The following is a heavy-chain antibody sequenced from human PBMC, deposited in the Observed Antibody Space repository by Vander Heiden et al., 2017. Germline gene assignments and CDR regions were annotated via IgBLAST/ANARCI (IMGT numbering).Heavy chain of an antibody. J-gene: IGHJ4*02. D-gene: IGHD5-12*01. CDR3: ARGGMATGPYTYYFDY. Sequence: QVLLVQSGAEVKKPGASVRVSCKASGYACTGYYIHWVRQAPGQGLEWMGWINPNSGGTYFAQKFQGRVTMTTDTSISTAYMDLSSLRSDDSAVYYCARGGMATGPYTYYFDYWGQGTLVTVSS. CDR2: INPNSGGT. V-gene: IGHV1-2*02. CDR1: GYACTGYY.